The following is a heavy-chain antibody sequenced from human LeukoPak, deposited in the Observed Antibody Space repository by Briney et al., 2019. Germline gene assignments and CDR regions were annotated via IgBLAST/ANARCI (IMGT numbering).Heavy chain of an antibody. CDR1: GFTLSTYW. D-gene: IGHD6-13*01. Sequence: PGGSLRLSCAASGFTLSTYWMTWFRQAPGKGLEWVANIKEDGSEKYYVDSVKGRFTISRDNAKNSLYLQMNSLRAEDTAVYYCARGRVYQHPWGQGTLVTVSS. CDR3: ARGRVYQHP. J-gene: IGHJ5*02. V-gene: IGHV3-7*01. CDR2: IKEDGSEK.